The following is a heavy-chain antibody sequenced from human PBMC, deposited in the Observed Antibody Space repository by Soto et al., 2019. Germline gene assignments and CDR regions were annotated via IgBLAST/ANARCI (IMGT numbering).Heavy chain of an antibody. J-gene: IGHJ3*02. D-gene: IGHD4-17*01. Sequence: GGSLRLSCAASGFTFSSYAMHWVRQAPGKGLEWVAVISYDGSNKYYADSVKGRFTISRDNSKNTLYLQMNSLRAEDTAVYYCARFRVDYVGHAFDIWGQGTMVTVSS. CDR2: ISYDGSNK. CDR1: GFTFSSYA. CDR3: ARFRVDYVGHAFDI. V-gene: IGHV3-30-3*01.